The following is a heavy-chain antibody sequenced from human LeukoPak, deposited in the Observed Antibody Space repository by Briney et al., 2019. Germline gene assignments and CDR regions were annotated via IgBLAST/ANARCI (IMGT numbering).Heavy chain of an antibody. CDR2: ISYDGSNK. V-gene: IGHV3-30-3*01. D-gene: IGHD2-15*01. Sequence: PGGSLRLSCAASGFTFSSYAMHWVRQAPGKGLEWVAVISYDGSNKYYADSVKGRFTISRDNSKNTLYLQMNSLRAEDTAVYYCARDRRVYCSGGSCYLFDYWGQGTLVTVSS. CDR3: ARDRRVYCSGGSCYLFDY. J-gene: IGHJ4*02. CDR1: GFTFSSYA.